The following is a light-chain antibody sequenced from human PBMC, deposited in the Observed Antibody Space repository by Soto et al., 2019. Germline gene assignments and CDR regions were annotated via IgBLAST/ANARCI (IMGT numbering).Light chain of an antibody. CDR3: QTWGTGIAV. CDR1: SGYSSYA. CDR2: LNSDGRH. J-gene: IGLJ7*01. V-gene: IGLV4-69*01. Sequence: QLVLTQSPSASASLGASVKLTCTLSSGYSSYAIAWHQQQPEKGPRYLMKLNSDGRHSKGDGIPDRFSGSSSGAERYLTISSLQSEDEADYYCQTWGTGIAVFGGGTQLTVL.